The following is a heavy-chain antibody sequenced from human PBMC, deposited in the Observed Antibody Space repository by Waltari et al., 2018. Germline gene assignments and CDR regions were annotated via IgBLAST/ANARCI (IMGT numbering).Heavy chain of an antibody. CDR2: IKQDGSEK. D-gene: IGHD6-13*01. Sequence: EVQLVESGGGLVQPGGSLRLSCAASGFTFSSYWMSWVRQAPGKGLEWVANIKQDGSEKYYVDSVKCRFTISRDNAKNSLYLQMNSPRAEDTAVYYCAREARIAAARWSYYYYYMDVWGKGTTVTVSS. V-gene: IGHV3-7*01. CDR3: AREARIAAARWSYYYYYMDV. J-gene: IGHJ6*03. CDR1: GFTFSSYW.